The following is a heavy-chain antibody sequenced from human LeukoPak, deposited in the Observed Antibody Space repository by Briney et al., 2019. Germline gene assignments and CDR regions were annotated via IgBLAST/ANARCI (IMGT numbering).Heavy chain of an antibody. CDR3: ARDHRGQLKYYYGMDV. V-gene: IGHV3-66*01. J-gene: IGHJ6*02. D-gene: IGHD5-24*01. CDR2: IYIDGTT. CDR1: GFTVSSNY. Sequence: GGSLRLSCAASGFTVSSNYMSWVRQAPGKGLEWVSVIYIDGTTYCADSVKGRFTISRDNSRNTLYLQMNSLRAEDTAVYYCARDHRGQLKYYYGMDVWGQGTTVTVSS.